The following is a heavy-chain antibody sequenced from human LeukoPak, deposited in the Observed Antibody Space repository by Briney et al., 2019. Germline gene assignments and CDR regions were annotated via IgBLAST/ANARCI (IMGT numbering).Heavy chain of an antibody. D-gene: IGHD4-11*01. J-gene: IGHJ5*02. CDR2: INPSGGST. V-gene: IGHV1-46*01. CDR1: GYTFTSYY. CDR3: ARVGNGRVLGLGHTVTTYNWFDP. Sequence: ASVKVSCKASGYTFTSYYMHWVRQAPGQGLEWMGIINPSGGSTSYAQKFQGRVTMTRDTSTSTVYMELSSLRSEDTAVYYCARVGNGRVLGLGHTVTTYNWFDPWGQGTLVTVSS.